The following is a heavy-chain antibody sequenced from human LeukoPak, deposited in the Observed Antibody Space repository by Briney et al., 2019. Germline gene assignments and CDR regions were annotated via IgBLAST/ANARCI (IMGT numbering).Heavy chain of an antibody. Sequence: GGSLRLSCAASGFTFSSYGMHWVRQAPGKGLGWVAFIRYDGSNKYYADSVKGRFTISRDNSKNTLYLQMNSLRAEDTAVYYCAKDAGAVTAMDYYYYYMDVWGKGTTVTISS. CDR2: IRYDGSNK. J-gene: IGHJ6*03. D-gene: IGHD2-21*02. V-gene: IGHV3-30*02. CDR3: AKDAGAVTAMDYYYYYMDV. CDR1: GFTFSSYG.